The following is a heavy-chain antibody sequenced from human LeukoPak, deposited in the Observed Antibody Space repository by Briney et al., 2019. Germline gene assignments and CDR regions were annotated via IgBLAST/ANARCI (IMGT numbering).Heavy chain of an antibody. J-gene: IGHJ4*02. Sequence: PGGSLRLSCAASGFTFDDYGMSWFRQAPGKGLEWFSGINWNGGSTGYADSVKGRCTISRDNAKHSLYLQMNSLRAEDTALYYCARVSAVLGVVQVIVRRGRYYFDYWGQGTLVTVSS. D-gene: IGHD3-3*01. CDR3: ARVSAVLGVVQVIVRRGRYYFDY. V-gene: IGHV3-20*04. CDR1: GFTFDDYG. CDR2: INWNGGST.